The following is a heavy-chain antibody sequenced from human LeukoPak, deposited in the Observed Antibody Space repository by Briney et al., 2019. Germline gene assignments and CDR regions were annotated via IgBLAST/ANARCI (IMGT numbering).Heavy chain of an antibody. D-gene: IGHD3-3*01. CDR1: GYTFTSYD. CDR3: ARDPFGVVMPPDY. J-gene: IGHJ4*02. CDR2: MNPNSGNT. V-gene: IGHV1-8*03. Sequence: ASVKVSCKASGYTFTSYDINWVRQATGQGLEWMGWMNPNSGNTGYAQKFQGRVTITRNTSISTAYMELSSLRSEDTAAYYCARDPFGVVMPPDYWGQGTLVTVSS.